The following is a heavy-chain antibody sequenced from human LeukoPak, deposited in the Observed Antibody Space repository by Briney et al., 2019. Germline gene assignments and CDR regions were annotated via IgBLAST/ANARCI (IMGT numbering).Heavy chain of an antibody. D-gene: IGHD2-2*01. Sequence: GGSLRLSCAASGXTFSSYSMNWVRQAPGKGLEWVSSISSSSSYIYYADSVKGRFTISRDNAKNSLYLQMNSLRAEDTAVYYCASLNCSSTSCYVDYWGQGTLVTVSS. J-gene: IGHJ4*02. V-gene: IGHV3-21*01. CDR3: ASLNCSSTSCYVDY. CDR1: GXTFSSYS. CDR2: ISSSSSYI.